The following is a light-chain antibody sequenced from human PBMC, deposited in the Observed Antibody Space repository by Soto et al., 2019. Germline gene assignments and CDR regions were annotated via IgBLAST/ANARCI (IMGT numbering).Light chain of an antibody. CDR1: QSVSSSY. CDR3: QQYGCSLWT. CDR2: GAS. V-gene: IGKV3-20*01. J-gene: IGKJ1*01. Sequence: EIVLTQSPGTLSLSPGERATLSCRASQSVSSSYLAWYQQKPRQAPMLLIYGASSRATGSPDRFSGSGSGTDFTLTISRLETEDFAVYYCQQYGCSLWTFGQGTKVDIK.